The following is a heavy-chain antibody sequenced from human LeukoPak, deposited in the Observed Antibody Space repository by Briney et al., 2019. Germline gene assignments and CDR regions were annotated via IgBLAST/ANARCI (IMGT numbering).Heavy chain of an antibody. CDR1: GGSISSSSYY. CDR3: ARVGGSN. D-gene: IGHD2-15*01. Sequence: SETLSLTCTVSGGSISSSSYYWSWIRQPPGKGLEWIGEINHSGSTNYNPSLKSRVTISVDTSKNQFSLKLSSVTAADTAVYYCARVGGSNWGQGTLVTVSS. J-gene: IGHJ4*02. CDR2: INHSGST. V-gene: IGHV4-39*07.